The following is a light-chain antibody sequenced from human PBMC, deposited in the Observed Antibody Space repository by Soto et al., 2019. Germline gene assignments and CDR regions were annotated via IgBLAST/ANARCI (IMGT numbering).Light chain of an antibody. CDR1: QSLVNSDGNTY. J-gene: IGKJ1*01. Sequence: IVMTQSPLSLPVTLGQPASISCRSSQSLVNSDGNTYLHWFQQRPGQSPRRLMYRVSNRDSGVPDRFSGSGSATDFTLKISRVEAEDVGVYYCMQGTYRRTFGQGTKVDI. CDR3: MQGTYRRT. V-gene: IGKV2-30*01. CDR2: RVS.